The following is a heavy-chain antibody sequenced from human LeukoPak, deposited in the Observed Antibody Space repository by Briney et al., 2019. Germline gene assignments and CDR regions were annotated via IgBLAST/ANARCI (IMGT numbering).Heavy chain of an antibody. CDR1: GFTFSSYA. CDR3: AKDGSSGIAAAADAFDI. V-gene: IGHV3-23*01. J-gene: IGHJ3*02. Sequence: PGGSLRLSCAASGFTFSSYAMNWVRQAPGKGLEWVSSISGSGGSTDYADSVKGRFTISRDNSKNTLYLQLNSLRAEDTAVYYCAKDGSSGIAAAADAFDIWGQGTMVTVSS. CDR2: ISGSGGST. D-gene: IGHD6-13*01.